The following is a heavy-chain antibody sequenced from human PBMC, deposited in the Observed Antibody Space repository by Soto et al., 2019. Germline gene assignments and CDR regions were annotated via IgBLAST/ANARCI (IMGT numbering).Heavy chain of an antibody. V-gene: IGHV3-74*01. CDR3: ARGDRGAFDI. Sequence: EVQLVESGGGLVQPGESLRLSCVASGFSFSYYWMHWVRQGPGKGLVWVSRIHSDGSSTTYADSVKGRFTISRDNAKNTLYLQMNSLRAEDTAVYYCARGDRGAFDIWGQGTVDTVS. CDR1: GFSFSYYW. D-gene: IGHD1-26*01. CDR2: IHSDGSST. J-gene: IGHJ3*02.